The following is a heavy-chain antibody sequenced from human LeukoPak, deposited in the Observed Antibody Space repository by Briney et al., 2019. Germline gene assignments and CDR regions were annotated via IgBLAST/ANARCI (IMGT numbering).Heavy chain of an antibody. V-gene: IGHV3-23*01. J-gene: IGHJ4*02. CDR3: AKVPDFYASGPFDY. CDR1: GFAFSTSA. Sequence: GGSLRLSCAASGFAFSTSAMSWVRQAPEKGLEWVSMISRNGGSTFHADSVKGRFTISRDNARNTLYLQMNSLRAEDTAVYYCAKVPDFYASGPFDYWGQGTLVIVSS. CDR2: ISRNGGST. D-gene: IGHD3-10*01.